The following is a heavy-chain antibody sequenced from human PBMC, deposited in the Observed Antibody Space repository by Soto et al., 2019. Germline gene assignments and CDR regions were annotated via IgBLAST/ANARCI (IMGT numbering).Heavy chain of an antibody. CDR1: GFIFTNYW. J-gene: IGHJ1*01. CDR2: ISGDGTTT. V-gene: IGHV3-74*01. Sequence: VGSLRLSCAASGFIFTNYWIHWVRQAPGERLVWVARISGDGTTTTYVDSAKGRFTISKDNAKNTVYLQTNGLRTEDTAVYYCGRGSGPRGRPYWGQGITVTVSS. CDR3: GRGSGPRGRPY. D-gene: IGHD3-16*01.